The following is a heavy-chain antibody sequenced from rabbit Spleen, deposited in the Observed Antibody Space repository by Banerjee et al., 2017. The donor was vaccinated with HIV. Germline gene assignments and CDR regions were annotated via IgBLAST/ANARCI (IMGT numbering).Heavy chain of an antibody. CDR2: IYASGSGTT. V-gene: IGHV1S45*01. CDR3: ARGSATMTMVIIGYYLSL. Sequence: QEQLEESGGDLVKPGASLALTCKASGLDFSVSYWICWVRQAPGKGLEWIACIYASGSGTTYYASWAKGRFTISKTSSTMVTLQLSSLTAADTATYFCARGSATMTMVIIGYYLSLWGPGTLVTVS. J-gene: IGHJ4*01. CDR1: GLDFSVSYW. D-gene: IGHD2-1*01.